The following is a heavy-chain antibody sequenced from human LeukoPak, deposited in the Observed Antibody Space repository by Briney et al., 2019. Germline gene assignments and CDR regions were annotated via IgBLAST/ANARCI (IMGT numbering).Heavy chain of an antibody. D-gene: IGHD5-12*01. CDR2: IKQDGSEK. CDR3: TRDGFGIVATGRYFDN. Sequence: GGSLRLSCAASGFTFSSYWMSWVRQAPGKGLEWVANIKQDGSEKYYVDSVKGRFTISRDNAKNSLYLQMNSLKTEDTAVYFCTRDGFGIVATGRYFDNWGQGTLVTVSS. CDR1: GFTFSSYW. J-gene: IGHJ4*02. V-gene: IGHV3-7*03.